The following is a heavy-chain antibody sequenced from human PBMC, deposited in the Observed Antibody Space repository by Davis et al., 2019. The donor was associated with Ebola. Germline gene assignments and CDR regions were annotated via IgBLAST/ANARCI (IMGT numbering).Heavy chain of an antibody. CDR2: ISYDGSNK. V-gene: IGHV3-30*04. CDR1: GFTFSSYA. D-gene: IGHD1-7*01. Sequence: PGGSLRLSCAASGFTFSSYAMHWVRQAPGKGLEWVAVISYDGSNKYYADSVKGRFTISRDNSKNTLYLQMNSLRAEDTAVYYCARVFAAGTTGGPFDPWGQGTLVTVSS. J-gene: IGHJ5*02. CDR3: ARVFAAGTTGGPFDP.